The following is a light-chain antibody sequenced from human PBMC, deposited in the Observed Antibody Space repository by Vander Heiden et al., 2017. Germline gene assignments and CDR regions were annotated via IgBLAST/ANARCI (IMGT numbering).Light chain of an antibody. CDR1: RNLNTN. Sequence: EILLTQSPSSLSSSVGERVTITCRASRNLNTNLTWYQQTPGKAPRLLLYAASNLQSGIPSRFTGSGSGTDFTLTISNLQPEDSAIYYCQQPYRSPRVFGPGTKVGI. CDR3: QQPYRSPRV. CDR2: AAS. V-gene: IGKV1-39*01. J-gene: IGKJ3*01.